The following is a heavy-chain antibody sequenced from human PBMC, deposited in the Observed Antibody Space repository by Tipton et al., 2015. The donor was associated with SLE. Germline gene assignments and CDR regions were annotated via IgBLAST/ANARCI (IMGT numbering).Heavy chain of an antibody. D-gene: IGHD4-17*01. J-gene: IGHJ4*02. CDR1: GGSFSGYY. V-gene: IGHV4-59*01. Sequence: GLVKPSETLSLTCGVYGGSFSGYYWTWIRQPPGKGLEWIGYIYYSWGTNYNPSLRSRVTISRDTSNNEFSLRVTSVTAADTAGYFCARLFGDYGDFFDFWGQGTLVTVSS. CDR2: IYYSWGT. CDR3: ARLFGDYGDFFDF.